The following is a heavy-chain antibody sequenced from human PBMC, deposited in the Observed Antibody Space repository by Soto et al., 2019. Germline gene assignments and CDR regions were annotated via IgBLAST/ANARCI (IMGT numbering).Heavy chain of an antibody. J-gene: IGHJ5*02. D-gene: IGHD6-19*01. CDR1: DYTFTSYG. V-gene: IGHV1-18*01. CDR3: ARRISLAANNWFDP. Sequence: QVRLVQSGPEVKKPGASVKVSCKASDYTFTSYGISWVRPAPGQGLEWMGWISAYNGNTNYAQNLQGRVTMTTDTATSTAYMELKSLRSDGTAGYYCARRISLAANNWFDPWGQGTLVTVSS. CDR2: ISAYNGNT.